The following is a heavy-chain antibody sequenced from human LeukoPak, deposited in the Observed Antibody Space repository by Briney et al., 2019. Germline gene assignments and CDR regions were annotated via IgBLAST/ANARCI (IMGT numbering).Heavy chain of an antibody. D-gene: IGHD3-10*01. CDR1: GFTFDDYA. J-gene: IGHJ4*02. CDR3: AKGYYYGSGPTDY. Sequence: GGSLRLSCAASGFTFDDYAMHWVRQAPGKGLEWVSGISWNSGSIGYADSVKGRFTISRDNAKNSLYLQMNSLRAEDRALYYCAKGYYYGSGPTDYWGQGTLVTVSS. CDR2: ISWNSGSI. V-gene: IGHV3-9*01.